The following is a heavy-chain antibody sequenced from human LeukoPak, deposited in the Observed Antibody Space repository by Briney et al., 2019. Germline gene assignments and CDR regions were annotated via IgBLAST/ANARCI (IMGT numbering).Heavy chain of an antibody. D-gene: IGHD3-3*01. CDR2: IKQDGSEK. CDR1: GFTFSNYW. CDR3: ARDNGVVHGVYYMDV. Sequence: GGSLRLSCAASGFTFSNYWMTWVRQAPGKGLGWVADIKQDGSEKLYVKSVRGRFTISRDNAKMSLFLQMNSLRAEDTAVYYCARDNGVVHGVYYMDVWGKGTTVTVS. J-gene: IGHJ6*03. V-gene: IGHV3-7*01.